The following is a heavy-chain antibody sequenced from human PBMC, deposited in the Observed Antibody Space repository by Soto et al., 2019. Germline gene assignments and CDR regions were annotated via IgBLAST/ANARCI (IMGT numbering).Heavy chain of an antibody. Sequence: LSLTCTVSGASISGFYWSWIRKSAGKGLEWIGRIYATGTTDYNPSPKSRVMMSVDTSKKQFSLKLRSVTAADTAVYYCVRDGTKTLRDWFDPWGQGISVTVSS. V-gene: IGHV4-4*07. J-gene: IGHJ5*02. D-gene: IGHD1-1*01. CDR1: GASISGFY. CDR3: VRDGTKTLRDWFDP. CDR2: IYATGTT.